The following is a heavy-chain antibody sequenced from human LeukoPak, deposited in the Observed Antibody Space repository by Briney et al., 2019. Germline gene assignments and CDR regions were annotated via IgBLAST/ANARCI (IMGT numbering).Heavy chain of an antibody. Sequence: GGSLRLSCAASGFTVSSNYMSWVRQAPGKGLEWVSVIYSSGSTYYADSVKGRFTISRDNSKNTLYLQMNSLRAEDTAVCYCARESGYDHFDYWGQGTLVTVSS. CDR1: GFTVSSNY. D-gene: IGHD5-12*01. CDR3: ARESGYDHFDY. V-gene: IGHV3-53*01. J-gene: IGHJ4*02. CDR2: IYSSGST.